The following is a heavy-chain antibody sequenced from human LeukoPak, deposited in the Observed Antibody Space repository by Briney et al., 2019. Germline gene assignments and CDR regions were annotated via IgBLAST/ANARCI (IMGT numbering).Heavy chain of an antibody. CDR2: INHSGST. J-gene: IGHJ6*02. V-gene: IGHV4-34*01. Sequence: PSETLSLTRAVYGESFSGYYWSWIRQPPGKGLEWIGEINHSGSTNYNPSLKSRVTISVDTSKNQFSLKLSSVTAADTAVYYCARGRRAHGGMDVWGQGTTVTVSS. CDR3: ARGRRAHGGMDV. CDR1: GESFSGYY.